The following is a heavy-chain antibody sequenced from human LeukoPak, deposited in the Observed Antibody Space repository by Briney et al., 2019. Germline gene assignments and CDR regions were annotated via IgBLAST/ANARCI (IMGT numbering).Heavy chain of an antibody. D-gene: IGHD2-8*01. Sequence: PGRSLRLSCAASGFTFSSYGMHWVRQAPGKGLEWVAVISYDGSNKYYADSVKGRFTISRDNSKNTLYLQMNSLRAEDTAVYYCAKYIGLLDYHYYGMDVWGKGTTVTVSS. V-gene: IGHV3-30*18. J-gene: IGHJ6*04. CDR1: GFTFSSYG. CDR2: ISYDGSNK. CDR3: AKYIGLLDYHYYGMDV.